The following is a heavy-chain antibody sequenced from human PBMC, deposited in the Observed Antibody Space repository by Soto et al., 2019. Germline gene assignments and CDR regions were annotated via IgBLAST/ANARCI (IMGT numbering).Heavy chain of an antibody. J-gene: IGHJ5*02. CDR3: ARYSSSWYWFDP. CDR2: IYYSGST. CDR1: GGSISSYY. V-gene: IGHV4-59*01. D-gene: IGHD6-13*01. Sequence: SETLSLTCTVSGGSISSYYWSWIRQPPGKGLEWIGYIYYSGSTNYNPSLKSRVTISVDTSKNQFSLKLSSVTAADTAVYYCARYSSSWYWFDPWGQGTLVTVSS.